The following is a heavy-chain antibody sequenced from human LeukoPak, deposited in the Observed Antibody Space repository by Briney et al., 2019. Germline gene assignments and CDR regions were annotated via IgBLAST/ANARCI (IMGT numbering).Heavy chain of an antibody. CDR3: ARGGSSTSCYRGCYYYYMDV. Sequence: ASVKVSCKASGYTFTGYYMHWVRQAPGQGLEWMGWINPNSGGTNYAQKFQGRVTMTRDTSISTAYMELSRLRSDDTAVHYCARGGSSTSCYRGCYYYYMDVWGKGTTVTVSS. J-gene: IGHJ6*03. V-gene: IGHV1-2*02. CDR1: GYTFTGYY. D-gene: IGHD2-2*01. CDR2: INPNSGGT.